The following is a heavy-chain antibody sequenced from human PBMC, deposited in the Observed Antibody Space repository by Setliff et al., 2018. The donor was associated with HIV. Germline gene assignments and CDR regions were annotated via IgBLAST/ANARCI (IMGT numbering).Heavy chain of an antibody. D-gene: IGHD2-15*01. CDR2: MNPNSGNT. V-gene: IGHV1-8*02. Sequence: ASVKVSCKASGYTFTNYDTNWVRQATGQGLEWMGWMNPNSGNTGYAQKFQGRVTMTRNTSISTAYMELSSLRSEDTAVYYCARELGYCSGGSCRGGSQPWGQGTLVTVSS. J-gene: IGHJ5*02. CDR1: GYTFTNYD. CDR3: ARELGYCSGGSCRGGSQP.